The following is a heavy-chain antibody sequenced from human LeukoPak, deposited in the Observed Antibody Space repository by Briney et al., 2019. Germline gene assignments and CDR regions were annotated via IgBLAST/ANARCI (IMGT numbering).Heavy chain of an antibody. Sequence: ASVKVSCKASGYTFTSYGISWVRQAPGQGLEWMGWISAYNGNTDYAQKLQGRVTMTTDTSTSTAYMELRSLRSNDTAVYYCASRYYDFWSGYFRRHYYYYMDVWGKGTTVTVSS. J-gene: IGHJ6*03. D-gene: IGHD3-3*01. CDR1: GYTFTSYG. CDR2: ISAYNGNT. V-gene: IGHV1-18*01. CDR3: ASRYYDFWSGYFRRHYYYYMDV.